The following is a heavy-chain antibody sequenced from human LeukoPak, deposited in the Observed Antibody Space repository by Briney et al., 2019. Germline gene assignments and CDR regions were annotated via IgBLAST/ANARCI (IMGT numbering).Heavy chain of an antibody. CDR2: MNPNSGNT. J-gene: IGHJ4*02. CDR1: GYAFTSYD. Sequence: VASVKVSCKASGYAFTSYDINWVRQATGQGLEWMGWMNPNSGNTGYAQKFQGRVTMTRNTSISTAYMELSSLRSEDTAVYYCASRVGATGSIDYWGQGTLVTASS. V-gene: IGHV1-8*01. CDR3: ASRVGATGSIDY. D-gene: IGHD1-26*01.